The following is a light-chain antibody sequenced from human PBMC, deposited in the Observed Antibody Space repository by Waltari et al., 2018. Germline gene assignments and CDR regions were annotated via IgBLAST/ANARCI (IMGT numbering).Light chain of an antibody. CDR1: QSISSW. V-gene: IGKV1-5*01. CDR2: DAS. CDR3: QQYNSYSMYT. Sequence: DIQMTQSPSTLSASVGDRVPITCRASQSISSWLAWDQQEPGKAPKLLIYDASSLESGVPSRFSGSGSGTEFTLTISSLQPDDFATYYCQQYNSYSMYTFGQGTKLEIK. J-gene: IGKJ2*01.